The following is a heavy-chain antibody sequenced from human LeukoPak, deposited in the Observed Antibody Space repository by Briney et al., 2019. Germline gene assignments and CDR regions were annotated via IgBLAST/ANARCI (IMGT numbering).Heavy chain of an antibody. V-gene: IGHV3-48*01. J-gene: IGHJ4*02. D-gene: IGHD3-10*01. Sequence: PGGSLRLSCAASGFTFSSYSMSWVRQAPGKGLEWVSYVSSSSSTIYYADSVKGRFTISRDNAKNSLYLQMNSLRAEDTAVYYCARARPYYYGSGIRYYFDYWGQGTLATVSS. CDR3: ARARPYYYGSGIRYYFDY. CDR2: VSSSSSTI. CDR1: GFTFSSYS.